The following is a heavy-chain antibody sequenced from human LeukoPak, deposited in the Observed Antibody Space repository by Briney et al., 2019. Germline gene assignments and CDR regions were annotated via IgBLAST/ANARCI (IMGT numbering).Heavy chain of an antibody. CDR2: INPNSGGT. CDR1: GYTFIDYY. Sequence: ASVKVSCKASGYTFIDYYVHWVRQAPGQGLEWMGWINPNSGGTNFAQKFQARVTMTRDTSIRTGYMELSRLRSDDTAIYYCAGAYGSGRRDTFDIWGQGTMVTVSS. V-gene: IGHV1-2*02. J-gene: IGHJ3*02. CDR3: AGAYGSGRRDTFDI. D-gene: IGHD3-10*01.